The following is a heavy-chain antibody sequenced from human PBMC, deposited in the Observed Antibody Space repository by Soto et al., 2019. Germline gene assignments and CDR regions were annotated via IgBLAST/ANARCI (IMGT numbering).Heavy chain of an antibody. D-gene: IGHD4-17*01. V-gene: IGHV1-8*01. Sequence: ASXKXSCKASGYTFSRYDINWVRQATGQGLEWMXWMNHXSGNTGYAQKXXGRVTMTXXNSISTAYMELSSLRSEDTAIYYCARTDGDLDVWGQGTTVTVSS. CDR2: MNHXSGNT. CDR3: ARTDGDLDV. J-gene: IGHJ6*02. CDR1: GYTFSRYD.